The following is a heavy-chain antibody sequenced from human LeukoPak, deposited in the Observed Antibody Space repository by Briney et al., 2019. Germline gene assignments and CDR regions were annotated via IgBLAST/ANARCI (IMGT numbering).Heavy chain of an antibody. CDR1: GFIFSNAW. Sequence: GGSLRLSCAASGFIFSNAWMSCVRRAPGKGLEWVARIKRNTDGGTTDYAAPVNGRFTISRDDSENTVYLQMNSLKIEDTAVYYCSGHMTSADYWGQGTLVTVSS. V-gene: IGHV3-15*01. CDR2: IKRNTDGGTT. CDR3: SGHMTSADY. D-gene: IGHD2-21*02. J-gene: IGHJ4*02.